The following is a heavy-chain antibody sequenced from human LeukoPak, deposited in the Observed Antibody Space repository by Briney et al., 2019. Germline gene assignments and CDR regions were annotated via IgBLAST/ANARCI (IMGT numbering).Heavy chain of an antibody. V-gene: IGHV1-2*02. J-gene: IGHJ4*02. Sequence: EASVKVSCKASGYTFTGYYIHWVRQAPGQGLEWMGWINPNSGGTNYAQKFQGRVTMTEDTSTYTAYMELSSLESEDTAMYYCSTETSRFFDWSLSYWGQGTLVTVSS. CDR3: STETSRFFDWSLSY. CDR1: GYTFTGYY. CDR2: INPNSGGT. D-gene: IGHD3-9*01.